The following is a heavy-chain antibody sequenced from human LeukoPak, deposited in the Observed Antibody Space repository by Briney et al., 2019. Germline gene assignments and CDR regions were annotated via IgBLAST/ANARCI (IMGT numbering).Heavy chain of an antibody. D-gene: IGHD6-6*01. Sequence: SETLSLTCTVSGGSIYGGDYYWTWIRQSPGQGLQWIGYTYYTGTTYYNPSLKSRATISVDTSQDKFSLRLNSVTAADMAVYFCARGQGPGVATRRGGFDIWGQGTTVTVSS. J-gene: IGHJ3*02. CDR3: ARGQGPGVATRRGGFDI. CDR1: GGSIYGGDYY. CDR2: TYYTGTT. V-gene: IGHV4-30-4*01.